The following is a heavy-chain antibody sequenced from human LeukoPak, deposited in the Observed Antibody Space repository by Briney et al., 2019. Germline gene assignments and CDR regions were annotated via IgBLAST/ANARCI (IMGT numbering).Heavy chain of an antibody. V-gene: IGHV3-7*03. Sequence: SYWMXWARQAPGXGLEWVASINHNGNVNYYVDSVKGRFTISRDNAKNSLYLQMSNLRAEDTAVYFCARGGGLDVWGQGATVTVSS. D-gene: IGHD3-16*01. CDR2: INHNGNVN. CDR3: ARGGGLDV. J-gene: IGHJ6*02. CDR1: SYW.